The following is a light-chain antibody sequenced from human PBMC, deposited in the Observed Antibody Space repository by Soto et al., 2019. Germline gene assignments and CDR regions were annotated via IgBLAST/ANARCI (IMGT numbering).Light chain of an antibody. Sequence: HSALTQPPSASGTHGPRVPISCSGGSSNIGTNTVNWYQQLPGTAPKLLIYSNNQRPSGVPDRFSGSKSGTSASLAISGLQSEDEADYYCAAWDDSLNGYVFGTGTRSPS. J-gene: IGLJ1*01. CDR2: SNN. V-gene: IGLV1-44*01. CDR3: AAWDDSLNGYV. CDR1: SSNIGTNT.